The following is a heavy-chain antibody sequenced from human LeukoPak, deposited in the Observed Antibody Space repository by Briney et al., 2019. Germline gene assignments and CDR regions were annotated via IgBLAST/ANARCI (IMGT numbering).Heavy chain of an antibody. CDR3: ARVGAIPGIDP. CDR1: GYSITEGFS. J-gene: IGHJ5*02. V-gene: IGHV4-38-2*01. Sequence: PSETLSLTCAVSGYSITEGFSWGWIRQPPGQGLEWIASISYYGSTYSKSTLQSRLTISRGTSKNEFSLRLTSVTATDTAVYYCARVGAIPGIDPWGQGTPVTVSS. D-gene: IGHD3-16*01. CDR2: ISYYGST.